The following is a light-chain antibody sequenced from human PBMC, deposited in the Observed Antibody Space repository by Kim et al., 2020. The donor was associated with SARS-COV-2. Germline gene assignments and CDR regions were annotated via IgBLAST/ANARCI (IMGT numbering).Light chain of an antibody. CDR3: QVWANYTGV. V-gene: IGLV3-9*01. Sequence: SYELTQPLSVSVAPGQTARVTCGGNNIGSKNVHWYQQKPGQAPVLVIYRDTNRPSGIPERFSGSNSGNTATLTISRAQVEDEADYYCQVWANYTGVFGGGTQLTVL. CDR2: RDT. J-gene: IGLJ3*02. CDR1: NIGSKN.